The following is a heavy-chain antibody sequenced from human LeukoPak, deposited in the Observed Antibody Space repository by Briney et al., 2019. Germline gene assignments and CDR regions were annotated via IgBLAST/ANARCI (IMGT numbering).Heavy chain of an antibody. Sequence: SETLSLTCTVSGGSISLYYWNWIRQPAGKGLEWIGRIFTTGITNYKSSLKSRVTMSVDTSKNQFSLNLTSVTAADTAVYYCARESSGTYYNPLGYVDVWGKGTTVTVSS. CDR2: IFTTGIT. CDR1: GGSISLYY. D-gene: IGHD3-10*01. V-gene: IGHV4-4*07. CDR3: ARESSGTYYNPLGYVDV. J-gene: IGHJ6*03.